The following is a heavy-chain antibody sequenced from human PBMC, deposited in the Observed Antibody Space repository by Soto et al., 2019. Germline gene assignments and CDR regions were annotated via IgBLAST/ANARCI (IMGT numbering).Heavy chain of an antibody. J-gene: IGHJ4*02. CDR1: GFAFSNYG. CDR2: IWSDGTKK. V-gene: IGHV3-33*01. D-gene: IGHD6-13*01. Sequence: VQLVESGGDVVQPGRSLTLSCTASGFAFSNYGIHWVRQAPGRGLEWVAVIWSDGTKKFYAGSVRGRFTISRDNSKNTIYLQMNSLRAEDTAVYYCARDWWEEPAGKETVSQFDYWGQGTLVTVSS. CDR3: ARDWWEEPAGKETVSQFDY.